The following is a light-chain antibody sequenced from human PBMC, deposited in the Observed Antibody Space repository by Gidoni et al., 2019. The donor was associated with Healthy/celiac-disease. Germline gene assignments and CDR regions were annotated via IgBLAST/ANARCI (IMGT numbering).Light chain of an antibody. CDR2: DAS. CDR3: QQRSNWLPLT. CDR1: QSVSSY. V-gene: IGKV3-11*01. Sequence: EIVLTQSPATLSLFPGERATLSCRASQSVSSYLAWYQQKPGQAPRLLIYDASNRATGIPARFSGSGSGTDFTLTISSLEPEDFAVYYCQQRSNWLPLTFXGXTKVEIK. J-gene: IGKJ4*01.